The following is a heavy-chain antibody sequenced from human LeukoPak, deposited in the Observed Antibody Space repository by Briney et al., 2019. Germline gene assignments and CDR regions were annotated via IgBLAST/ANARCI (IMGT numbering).Heavy chain of an antibody. CDR1: GFTFSSYS. CDR2: ISSSSSYI. CDR3: ASSYDSSGYYFFDY. D-gene: IGHD3-22*01. J-gene: IGHJ4*02. V-gene: IGHV3-21*01. Sequence: PGGSLRLSCAASGFTFSSYSMNWVRQAPGKGLEWFSSISSSSSYIYYADSVKGRFTISRDNAKNSLYLQMNSLRAEDTAVYYCASSYDSSGYYFFDYWGQGTLITVSS.